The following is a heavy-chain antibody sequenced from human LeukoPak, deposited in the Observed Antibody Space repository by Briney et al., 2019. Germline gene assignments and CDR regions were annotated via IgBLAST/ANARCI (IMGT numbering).Heavy chain of an antibody. CDR1: GFTFSSYA. CDR3: AKDVRAYSSGYYPAGYSDY. Sequence: GGPLRLSCAASGFTFSSYAMYWVRQAPGKGMEWVAFIRYDGSNTYYADSVKGRFTISRDTSKNTLYLQMNSLRAEDTALYYCAKDVRAYSSGYYPAGYSDYWGQGTLVTVSS. D-gene: IGHD5-18*01. J-gene: IGHJ4*02. V-gene: IGHV3-30*02. CDR2: IRYDGSNT.